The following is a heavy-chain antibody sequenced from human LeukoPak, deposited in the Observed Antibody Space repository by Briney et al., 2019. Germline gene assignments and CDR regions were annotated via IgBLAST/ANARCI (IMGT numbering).Heavy chain of an antibody. J-gene: IGHJ3*02. CDR3: ARGITFGGVIVKIVWAFDI. D-gene: IGHD3-16*02. CDR1: GFTFSTYT. Sequence: GGSLRLSCAVSGFTFSTYTMNWVRQAPGKGLEWVSYISSSSSTIYYADSVKGRFTISRDNAKNSLYLQMNSLRAEDTAVYYCARGITFGGVIVKIVWAFDIWGQGTMVTVSS. CDR2: ISSSSSTI. V-gene: IGHV3-48*01.